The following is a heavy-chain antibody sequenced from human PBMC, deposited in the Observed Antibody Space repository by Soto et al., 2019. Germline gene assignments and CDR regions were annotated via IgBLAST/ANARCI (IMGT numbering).Heavy chain of an antibody. V-gene: IGHV6-1*01. CDR1: GDSVSSNSAA. CDR3: ARDSLITFRQGQPLNAFDI. D-gene: IGHD1-20*01. CDR2: TYYRSKWYN. Sequence: KQSQTLSLTCAISGDSVSSNSAAWNWIRQSPSRGLEWLGRTYYRSKWYNDYAVSVKSRITINPDTSKNQFSLQLNSVTPEDTAVYYCARDSLITFRQGQPLNAFDIWGQGTMVTVSS. J-gene: IGHJ3*02.